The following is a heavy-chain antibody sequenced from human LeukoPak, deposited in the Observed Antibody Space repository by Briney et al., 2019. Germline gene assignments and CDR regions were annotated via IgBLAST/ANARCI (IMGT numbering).Heavy chain of an antibody. CDR1: GFTFSSFS. D-gene: IGHD6-13*01. V-gene: IGHV3-21*01. J-gene: IGHJ4*02. CDR2: ISSSSSYI. Sequence: GGSLRLSCAASGFTFSSFSMNWVRQAAGSGLEWVSSISSSSSYIYYADSVKGRFTISRDNAKNSLYLQMNSLRAEDTAVYYCARIAGTGAGGFDYWGQGTLVTVSS. CDR3: ARIAGTGAGGFDY.